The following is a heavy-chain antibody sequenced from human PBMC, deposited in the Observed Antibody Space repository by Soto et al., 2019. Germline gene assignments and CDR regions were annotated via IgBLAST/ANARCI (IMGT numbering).Heavy chain of an antibody. V-gene: IGHV4-59*01. Sequence: PSETLSLTCTVSGGSTSTYYWSWIRQPPGKGLEWIGYIFYSGSTTYNPSLKSRVTVSLDTSKNQFSLKLNSVTAADTAVYYCARGDSNYVFYWGQATLVTVSS. J-gene: IGHJ4*02. CDR3: ARGDSNYVFY. CDR1: GGSTSTYY. D-gene: IGHD3-16*01. CDR2: IFYSGST.